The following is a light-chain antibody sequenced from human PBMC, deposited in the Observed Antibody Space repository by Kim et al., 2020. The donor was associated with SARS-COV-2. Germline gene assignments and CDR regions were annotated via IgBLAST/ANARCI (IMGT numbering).Light chain of an antibody. CDR1: QGISSY. CDR3: QQYYSYPRT. V-gene: IGKV1-8*01. CDR2: AAS. J-gene: IGKJ2*01. Sequence: AIRMTQSPSSFSASTGDRVTITCRASQGISSYLAWYQQKPGKAPKLLIYAASTLQSGVPSRFSGSGSGTDFTLTISCLQSEDFATYYCQQYYSYPRTCGQGNKLEI.